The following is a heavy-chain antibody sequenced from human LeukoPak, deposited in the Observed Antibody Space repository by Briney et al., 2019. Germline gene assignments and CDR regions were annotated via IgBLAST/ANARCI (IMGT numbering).Heavy chain of an antibody. J-gene: IGHJ4*02. D-gene: IGHD6-13*01. Sequence: PSETLSLTCTVSGYSISNDYYWGWIRQPPGKGLEWIGSTYHSGSTYYNPSLKSRVTISVDPSKNQFSLKLRSVTAADTAIYYCARDGHSSRWYGLDYWGQGTLVTVSS. V-gene: IGHV4-38-2*02. CDR3: ARDGHSSRWYGLDY. CDR2: TYHSGST. CDR1: GYSISNDYY.